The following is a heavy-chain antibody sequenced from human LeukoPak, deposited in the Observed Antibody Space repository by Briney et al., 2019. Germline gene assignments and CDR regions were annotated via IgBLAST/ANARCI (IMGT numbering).Heavy chain of an antibody. D-gene: IGHD5-18*01. CDR3: ARPYTAMVAIRAFDI. CDR2: ISSSSSYI. J-gene: IGHJ3*02. V-gene: IGHV3-21*01. CDR1: GFTFSSYS. Sequence: GGALRLSCAASGFTFSSYSMNWVRQAPGKGLEWVSSISSSSSYIYYADSVKGRFTISRDNAKNSLYLQMNSLRAEDTAVYYCARPYTAMVAIRAFDIWGQGTMVTVSS.